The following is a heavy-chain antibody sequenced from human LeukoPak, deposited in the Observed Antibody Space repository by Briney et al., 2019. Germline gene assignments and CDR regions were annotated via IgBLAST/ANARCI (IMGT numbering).Heavy chain of an antibody. CDR2: IYHSGST. J-gene: IGHJ3*02. CDR3: ARDAPTTGTTRGAFDI. D-gene: IGHD1-1*01. V-gene: IGHV4-38-2*02. CDR1: GYSISSGYY. Sequence: SETLSLTCAVSGYSISSGYYWGWIRQPPGKGLEWIGSIYHSGSTYYNPSLKSRVTISVDTSKNQFSLKLRSVTAADTAVYYCARDAPTTGTTRGAFDIWGQGTMVTVSS.